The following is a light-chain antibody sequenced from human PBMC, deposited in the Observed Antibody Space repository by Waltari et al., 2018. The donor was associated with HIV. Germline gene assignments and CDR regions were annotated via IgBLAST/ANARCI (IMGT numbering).Light chain of an antibody. CDR3: LQYNTWRT. CDR2: GAS. J-gene: IGKJ1*01. Sequence: EIVMTQSPATLSVSPGERATLSCRASQSVSSYLAWYQQKPGQAPRLLIFGASTRATGIPARFSGSGSGTEFTLTISSLQSEDFAVYYCLQYNTWRTFDQGTKVEIK. CDR1: QSVSSY. V-gene: IGKV3-15*01.